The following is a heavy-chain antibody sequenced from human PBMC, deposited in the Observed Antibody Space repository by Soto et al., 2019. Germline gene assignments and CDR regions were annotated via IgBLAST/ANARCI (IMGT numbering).Heavy chain of an antibody. CDR1: GGSVSSGSYY. D-gene: IGHD6-19*01. CDR3: ARLSAAWFDP. Sequence: QVQLQESGPGLVKPSETLSLTCTVSGGSVSSGSYYWGWIRQPPGKGLEWIGDIYHSGSTNYNPSLPSRVTISVDTSKNQFSLSLTSVTATDTAVYYCARLSAAWFDPWGQGTLVTVAS. J-gene: IGHJ5*02. V-gene: IGHV4-61*01. CDR2: IYHSGST.